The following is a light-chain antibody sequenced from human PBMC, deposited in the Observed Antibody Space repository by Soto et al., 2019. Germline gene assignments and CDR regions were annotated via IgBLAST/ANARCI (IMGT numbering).Light chain of an antibody. V-gene: IGKV3-15*01. Sequence: EIVTTQCPGTVSRSPEDRATXSCRASQSVKNNLAWYQQKLCQSPMLLMYVASTNATCIPSKFSCNWSGPEFNLTISNLLAEDCAVCYCQQYNNLRPYPFGQGT. CDR2: VAS. CDR3: QQYNNLRPYP. CDR1: QSVKNN. J-gene: IGKJ2*01.